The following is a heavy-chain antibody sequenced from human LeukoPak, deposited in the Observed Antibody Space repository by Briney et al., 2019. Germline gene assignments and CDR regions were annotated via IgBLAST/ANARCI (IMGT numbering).Heavy chain of an antibody. Sequence: PSETLSLTCTVSGGSISSHYWSWIRQPPGKGLEWIGYIYYSGSTNYNPSLKSRVTISVDTSKNQFSLKLSSVTAADTAVYYCAAGTGMVVDYWGQGTLVTVSS. CDR1: GGSISSHY. CDR2: IYYSGST. V-gene: IGHV4-59*08. D-gene: IGHD6-13*01. J-gene: IGHJ4*02. CDR3: AAGTGMVVDY.